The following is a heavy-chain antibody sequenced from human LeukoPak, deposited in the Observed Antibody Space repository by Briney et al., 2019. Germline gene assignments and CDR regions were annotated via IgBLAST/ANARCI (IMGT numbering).Heavy chain of an antibody. CDR3: ARGSGGSGSYLNY. V-gene: IGHV3-7*01. Sequence: GGSLRLSCAASGFTFNTYWMSWVRQTPGKGLEWVANIKEDGSYKYYVDSVKGRFTVSRDNAKNSLYLLMNSLKAEDTAVYYCARGSGGSGSYLNYWGQGTLVTVSS. CDR2: IKEDGSYK. CDR1: GFTFNTYW. J-gene: IGHJ4*02. D-gene: IGHD3-10*01.